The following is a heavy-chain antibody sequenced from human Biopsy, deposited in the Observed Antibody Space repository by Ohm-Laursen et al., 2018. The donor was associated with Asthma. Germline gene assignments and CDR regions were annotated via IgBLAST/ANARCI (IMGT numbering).Heavy chain of an antibody. CDR3: ARGPAWQQLDN. Sequence: SLRLSCAASGFTFSSYWMHWVRQVPGKGLVWVSRINSDGSSTSYADSVKGRFTISRDNAKNTLYLEMNSLRAEDTAVYYCARGPAWQQLDNWGQGTLVTVSS. D-gene: IGHD6-13*01. J-gene: IGHJ4*02. V-gene: IGHV3-74*01. CDR2: INSDGSST. CDR1: GFTFSSYW.